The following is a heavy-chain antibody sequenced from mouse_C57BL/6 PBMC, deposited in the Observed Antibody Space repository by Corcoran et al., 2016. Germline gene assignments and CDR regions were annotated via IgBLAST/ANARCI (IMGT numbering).Heavy chain of an antibody. Sequence: QIQLVQSGPELKKPGETVKISCKASGYIFTTYGMSWVKQAPGKGLKWMGWINTYSGVPTYADDFKGRFAFSLETSASTAYLQINNLKNEDTATYFCARCPSSWGAMDYWGQGTSVTVSS. V-gene: IGHV9-3*01. CDR3: ARCPSSWGAMDY. J-gene: IGHJ4*01. CDR2: INTYSGVP. CDR1: GYIFTTYG.